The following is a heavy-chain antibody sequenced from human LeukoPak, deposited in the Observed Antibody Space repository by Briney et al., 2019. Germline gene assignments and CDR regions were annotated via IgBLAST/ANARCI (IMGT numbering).Heavy chain of an antibody. CDR2: ISGSGGST. V-gene: IGHV3-23*01. Sequence: PGGSLRLSCAASGFTFSSYAMSWVRQAPGKGLEWVSAISGSGGSTYYADSVKGRFTISRDNSKNTLYLQMNSLRAEDTAVYYRAKGPFWSGYYTLDYWGQGTLVTVTS. CDR1: GFTFSSYA. J-gene: IGHJ4*02. D-gene: IGHD3-3*01. CDR3: AKGPFWSGYYTLDY.